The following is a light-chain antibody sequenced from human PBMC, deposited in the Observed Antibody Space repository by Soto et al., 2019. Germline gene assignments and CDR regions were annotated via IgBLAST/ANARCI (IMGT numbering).Light chain of an antibody. V-gene: IGLV2-14*01. CDR3: SSYTSSITYV. CDR1: SSDIGGYNY. Sequence: QSVLTQPRSVSGSPGQSVTISCTGISSDIGGYNYVTCYQQHPGKAPKLMIYEVSNRPSGVSNRFSGSKSGNTASLTISGLQAEDEADYYCSSYTSSITYVFGTGTKVTAL. CDR2: EVS. J-gene: IGLJ1*01.